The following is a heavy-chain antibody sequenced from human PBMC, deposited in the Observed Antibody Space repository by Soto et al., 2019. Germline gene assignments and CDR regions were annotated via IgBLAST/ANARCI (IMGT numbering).Heavy chain of an antibody. Sequence: GGSLRLSCAASGFTVSSNYMSWVRQAPGKGLEWVSVIYSGGNTYYADSVKGRFTISRDNSKNTLYLQMNSLRAEDTAVYYCAKDGLFFFGSGSYYPVDYWGQGTLVNVSS. D-gene: IGHD3-10*01. V-gene: IGHV3-53*01. J-gene: IGHJ4*02. CDR1: GFTVSSNY. CDR2: IYSGGNT. CDR3: AKDGLFFFGSGSYYPVDY.